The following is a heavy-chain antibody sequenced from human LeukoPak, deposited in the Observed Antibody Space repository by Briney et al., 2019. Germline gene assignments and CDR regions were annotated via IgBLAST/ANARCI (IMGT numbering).Heavy chain of an antibody. Sequence: GGSLRLSCAASGFTFSSYSMNWVRQAPGKGLEWVSSISSSSYIYYADSVKGRFTISRDNAKNSLYLQMNSLRAEDTAVYYCARGWLQLPLDYWGQGTLVTVSS. CDR3: ARGWLQLPLDY. CDR1: GFTFSSYS. V-gene: IGHV3-21*01. J-gene: IGHJ4*02. CDR2: ISSSSYI. D-gene: IGHD5-24*01.